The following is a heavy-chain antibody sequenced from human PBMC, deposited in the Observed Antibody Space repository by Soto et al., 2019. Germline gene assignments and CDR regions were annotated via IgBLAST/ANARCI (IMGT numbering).Heavy chain of an antibody. J-gene: IGHJ4*02. CDR2: VWYDGSNK. V-gene: IGHV3-33*01. D-gene: IGHD3-16*02. CDR3: ARELSGPLDY. CDR1: GFTFSNYG. Sequence: GGSLRLSCAASGFTFSNYGMHWVRQAPGKGLEWVALVWYDGSNKYYADSVKGRFTISRDTSKNTLYLQMNSLRAEDTAGYYCARELSGPLDYWGQGTPVTVSS.